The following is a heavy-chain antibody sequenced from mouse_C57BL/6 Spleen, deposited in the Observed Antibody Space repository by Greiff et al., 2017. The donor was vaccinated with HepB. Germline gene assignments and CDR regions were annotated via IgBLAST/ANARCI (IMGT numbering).Heavy chain of an antibody. V-gene: IGHV1-69*01. J-gene: IGHJ3*01. Sequence: VKLQQPGAELVMPGASVKLSCKASGYTFTSYWMHWVKQRPGQGLEWIGEIDPSDSYTNYNQKFKGKSTLTVDKSSSTAYMQLSSLTSEDSAVYYCARSDGYAPFAYWGQGTLVTVSA. CDR1: GYTFTSYW. CDR3: ARSDGYAPFAY. D-gene: IGHD2-3*01. CDR2: IDPSDSYT.